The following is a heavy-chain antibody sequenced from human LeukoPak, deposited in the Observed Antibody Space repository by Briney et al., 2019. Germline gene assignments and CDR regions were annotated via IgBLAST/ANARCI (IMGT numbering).Heavy chain of an antibody. D-gene: IGHD1-26*01. CDR2: IGGSSTSL. CDR1: GFTFRNNW. V-gene: IGHV3-21*01. CDR3: ARESGGDLGEAFDI. J-gene: IGHJ3*02. Sequence: GGSLRLSCTAPGFTFRNNWMHWVRQAPGKGLIWVSSIGGSSTSLYYADSLKGRFTISRDNAKNSLYLQLNSLRAEDTAVYYCARESGGDLGEAFDIWGQGTMVTVSS.